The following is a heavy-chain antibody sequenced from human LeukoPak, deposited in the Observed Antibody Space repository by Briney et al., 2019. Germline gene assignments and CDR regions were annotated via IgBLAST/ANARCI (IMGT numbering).Heavy chain of an antibody. J-gene: IGHJ4*02. Sequence: GESLQISCKGSGYSFTSYWIGWVRQMPGKGLEWMGIIYPGDSDTRYSPSFQGQVTISADKSINTAYLQWSSLKASDTAMYYCARGSIVGATKNYFDYWGQGTLVTVPS. V-gene: IGHV5-51*01. CDR2: IYPGDSDT. CDR1: GYSFTSYW. D-gene: IGHD1-26*01. CDR3: ARGSIVGATKNYFDY.